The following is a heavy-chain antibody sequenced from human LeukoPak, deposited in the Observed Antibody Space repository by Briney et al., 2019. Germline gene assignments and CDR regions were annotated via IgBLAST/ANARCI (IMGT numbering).Heavy chain of an antibody. V-gene: IGHV1-69*13. CDR1: GGTFTIYS. CDR3: ARALRSDAFDI. Sequence: VASVTVSFKASGGTFTIYSISWVRQAPGQGLEGMGGIIPIFGTANYAQKFQGRVTITADEPTSTAYMELSSLRSEDTAVYYCARALRSDAFDIWGQGTMVTVSS. J-gene: IGHJ3*02. CDR2: IIPIFGTA.